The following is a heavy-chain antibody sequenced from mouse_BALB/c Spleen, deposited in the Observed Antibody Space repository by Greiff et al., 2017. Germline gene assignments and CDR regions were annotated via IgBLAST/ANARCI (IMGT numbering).Heavy chain of an antibody. V-gene: IGHV1-5*01. CDR3: TRVYYGNYWYFDV. J-gene: IGHJ1*01. CDR2: IYPGNSDT. CDR1: GYSFTSYW. Sequence: DVKLQESGTVLARPGASVKMSCKASGYSFTSYWMHWVKQRPGQGLEWIGAIYPGNSDTSYNQKFKGKAKLTAVTSASTAYMELSSLTNEDSAVYYCTRVYYGNYWYFDVWGAGTTVTVSS. D-gene: IGHD2-1*01.